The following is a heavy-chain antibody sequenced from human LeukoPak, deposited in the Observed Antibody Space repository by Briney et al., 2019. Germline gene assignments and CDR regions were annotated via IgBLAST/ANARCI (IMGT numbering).Heavy chain of an antibody. Sequence: SETLSLSCAVSGGSISRTNWCSWVRQAPGKGLEWIGEIQFSGSTHYNPSLESRVTISVDESENRFSLKMSSVTAADTAVYYCARHMTVSGTRGFDYWGQGTLVTVSS. CDR2: IQFSGST. CDR1: GGSISRTNW. CDR3: ARHMTVSGTRGFDY. V-gene: IGHV4-4*02. J-gene: IGHJ4*02. D-gene: IGHD3-22*01.